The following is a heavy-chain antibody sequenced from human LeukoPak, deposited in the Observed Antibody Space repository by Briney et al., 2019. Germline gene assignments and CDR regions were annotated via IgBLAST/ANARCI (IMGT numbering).Heavy chain of an antibody. J-gene: IGHJ3*02. D-gene: IGHD3-16*01. V-gene: IGHV3-21*01. CDR2: ISRSSSYI. Sequence: NPGGSLRLSCAASAFTFSSYSMNWVRQAPGKGLEWVSSISRSSSYIYYADSLKGRFTISRDNAKNSLYLHMNSLRAEDTAVYYCARPSVSLYVAPDGDIWGQGTMVIVSS. CDR1: AFTFSSYS. CDR3: ARPSVSLYVAPDGDI.